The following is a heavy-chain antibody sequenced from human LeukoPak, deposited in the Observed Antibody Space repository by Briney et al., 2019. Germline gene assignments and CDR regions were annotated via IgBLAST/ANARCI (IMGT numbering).Heavy chain of an antibody. V-gene: IGHV2-70*04. CDR3: ARMLRSSGSYVYYYGMDV. J-gene: IGHJ6*04. D-gene: IGHD3-10*01. Sequence: SGPTLVNPPQTLTLTCTFSGFSLRTRGMRVGWIRQPPGKALEWPSRIDWDDDKYCSTSLKTRLTISKATSKNQVVLTMTNMDPVDTATYYCARMLRSSGSYVYYYGMDVWGKGTTVTVSS. CDR2: IDWDDDK. CDR1: GFSLRTRGMR.